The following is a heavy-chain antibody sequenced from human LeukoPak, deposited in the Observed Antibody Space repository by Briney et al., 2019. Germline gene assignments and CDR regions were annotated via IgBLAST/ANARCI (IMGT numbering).Heavy chain of an antibody. D-gene: IGHD6-19*01. J-gene: IGHJ4*02. V-gene: IGHV3-23*01. Sequence: GGSLRLSCAASGFTFSNYAMSWVRQAPGKGLEWVSGISDSGGSTYYADSVKGRFTISRDNSKNTLYLQMNSLRAEDTAVYYCAKLSQWLVRGNYFDYWGQGTLVTVSS. CDR1: GFTFSNYA. CDR3: AKLSQWLVRGNYFDY. CDR2: ISDSGGST.